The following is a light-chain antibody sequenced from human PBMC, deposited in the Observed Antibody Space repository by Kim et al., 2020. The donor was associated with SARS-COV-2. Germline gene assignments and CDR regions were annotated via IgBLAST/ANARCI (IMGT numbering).Light chain of an antibody. V-gene: IGLV3-1*01. CDR2: QDS. J-gene: IGLJ2*01. Sequence: SYELTQPPSVSVSPGQTASITCSGDKLGDKYVGWYQQKPGQSPVLVIYQDSKRPSGIPARFSGSNSGNTATLTISGTQAMDEADYYCQAWDISTGVFGGG. CDR1: KLGDKY. CDR3: QAWDISTGV.